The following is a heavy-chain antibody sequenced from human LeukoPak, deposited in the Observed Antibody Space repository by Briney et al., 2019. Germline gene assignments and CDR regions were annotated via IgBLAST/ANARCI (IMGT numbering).Heavy chain of an antibody. CDR1: GFTFSSYG. J-gene: IGHJ6*03. D-gene: IGHD3-16*01. Sequence: GGSLRLSCAASGFTFSSYGMHWVRQAPGKGLEWVAVIWYDGSNEYYADSVKGRFTISRDNSKNTLYLQMNSLRAEDTAVYYWATALGGNYYYMDVWGKGTTVTVSS. CDR2: IWYDGSNE. V-gene: IGHV3-33*01. CDR3: ATALGGNYYYMDV.